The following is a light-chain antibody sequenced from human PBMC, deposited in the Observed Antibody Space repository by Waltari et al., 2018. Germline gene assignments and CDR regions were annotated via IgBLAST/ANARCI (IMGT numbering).Light chain of an antibody. CDR1: QSISTY. V-gene: IGKV3-11*01. J-gene: IGKJ4*02. CDR3: QQRNSWPRT. Sequence: EIVLTQSPVTLSLSPGERATLSCRASQSISTYLAWYQQKPGQAPRLLIYDASNRATGIPARFSGSVSGTDFTLTISSLESEDFAVYYCQQRNSWPRTFGRGTKVEIK. CDR2: DAS.